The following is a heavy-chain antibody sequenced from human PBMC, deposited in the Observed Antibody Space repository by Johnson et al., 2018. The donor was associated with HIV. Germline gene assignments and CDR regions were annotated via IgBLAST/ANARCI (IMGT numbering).Heavy chain of an antibody. CDR2: IRYDGSNK. D-gene: IGHD1-1*01. V-gene: IGHV3-30*02. J-gene: IGHJ3*02. Sequence: QVQLVESGGGVVQSGKSLRLSCVASGSTLSNYAMHWVRQAPGKGLEWVAFIRYDGSNKYYADSVKGRFTISRDNSKNTLYLQMNSLRDEDTAIYYCAKDRTGFDAFDIWGQGTMVTVSS. CDR3: AKDRTGFDAFDI. CDR1: GSTLSNYA.